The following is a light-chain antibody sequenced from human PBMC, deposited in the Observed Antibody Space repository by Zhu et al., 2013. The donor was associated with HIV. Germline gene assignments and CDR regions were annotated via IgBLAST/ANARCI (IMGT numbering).Light chain of an antibody. CDR1: SSDVGAYNS. Sequence: QSALTQPASVSGSPGQSITISCTGTSSDVGAYNSVSWYQQHPGQAPKLMISEVSYRPSGVSNRFSGSKSGNTASLTISGLQAEDEADYFCSSHSRRSTLVVFGGGTKLTVL. V-gene: IGLV2-14*01. CDR3: SSHSRRSTLVV. CDR2: EVS. J-gene: IGLJ3*02.